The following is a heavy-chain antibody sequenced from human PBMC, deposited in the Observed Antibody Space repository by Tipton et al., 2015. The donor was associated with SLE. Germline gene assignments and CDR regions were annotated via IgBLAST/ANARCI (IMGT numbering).Heavy chain of an antibody. Sequence: TLSLTCAVYGGSFSGYYWSWIRQPPGKGLEWIGEINHSGSTNYNPSLKSRVTISVDTSKNQFSLKLSSATAADTAVYYCARGPDFYDSSGSYDYWGQGTLVTVSS. CDR3: ARGPDFYDSSGSYDY. CDR1: GGSFSGYY. V-gene: IGHV4-34*01. CDR2: INHSGST. D-gene: IGHD3-22*01. J-gene: IGHJ4*02.